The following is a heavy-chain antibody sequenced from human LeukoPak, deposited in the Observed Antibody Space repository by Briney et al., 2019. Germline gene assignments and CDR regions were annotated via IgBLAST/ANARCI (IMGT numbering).Heavy chain of an antibody. J-gene: IGHJ6*02. CDR3: ARGRVADVVVVAATDYYGMDV. V-gene: IGHV4-34*01. D-gene: IGHD2-15*01. CDR2: INHSGST. Sequence: PSETLSLTCAVYGGSFSGYYWSWIRQPPGKGLEWIGEINHSGSTNYNPSLKSRVTISVDTSKNQFSLKLSSVTAADTAVYYCARGRVADVVVVAATDYYGMDVWGQGTTVTVSS. CDR1: GGSFSGYY.